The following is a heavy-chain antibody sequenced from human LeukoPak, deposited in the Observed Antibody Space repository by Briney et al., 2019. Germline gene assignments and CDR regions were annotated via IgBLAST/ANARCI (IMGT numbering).Heavy chain of an antibody. CDR3: AKSPKDIVVVPAARGYYYYMDV. D-gene: IGHD2-2*01. J-gene: IGHJ6*03. V-gene: IGHV3-30*02. CDR2: IPYDGSNE. Sequence: PGGSLGLSCAASGLTFSSYGMHWVRQAPHKGLEWVAFIPYDGSNEYYADSVKGRFTISRDNSKNTLYLQMNSLRAEDTAVYYCAKSPKDIVVVPAARGYYYYMDVWGKGTTVTVSS. CDR1: GLTFSSYG.